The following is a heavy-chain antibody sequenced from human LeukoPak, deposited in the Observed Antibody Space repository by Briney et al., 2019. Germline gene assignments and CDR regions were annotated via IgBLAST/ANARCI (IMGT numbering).Heavy chain of an antibody. J-gene: IGHJ4*02. CDR1: GYTFTGYY. V-gene: IGHV1-2*02. CDR3: ASSQTDWSTFDY. CDR2: INPNSGGT. Sequence: ASVKVSCKASGYTFTGYYMHWVRQAPGQGLEWMGWINPNSGGTNYAQKFQGRVTMTRDTSISPAYMELSRLRSDDTAVYYCASSQTDWSTFDYWGQGTLVTVSS. D-gene: IGHD2-21*01.